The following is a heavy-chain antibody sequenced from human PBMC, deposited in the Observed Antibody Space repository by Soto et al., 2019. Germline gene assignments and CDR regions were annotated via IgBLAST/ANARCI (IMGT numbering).Heavy chain of an antibody. J-gene: IGHJ6*03. Sequence: ASVKVSCKASGYTFTSYDINWVRQATGQGLEWMGWMNPNSGNTGYAQKFQGRVTMTRNTSISTAYMELSSLRSEDTAVYYCATIGYCSGGSCYSENYYYYYMDVWGKGTTVTVSS. CDR2: MNPNSGNT. V-gene: IGHV1-8*01. D-gene: IGHD2-15*01. CDR1: GYTFTSYD. CDR3: ATIGYCSGGSCYSENYYYYYMDV.